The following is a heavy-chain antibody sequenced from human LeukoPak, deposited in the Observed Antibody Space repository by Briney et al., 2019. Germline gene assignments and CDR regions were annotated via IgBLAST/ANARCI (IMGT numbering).Heavy chain of an antibody. D-gene: IGHD6-19*01. Sequence: AAVKVSCKASGYTFTSYGISWVRRAPGQGLEWMGWIGGYNGNTNYTPKPQGRVTMTTDTSTSTAYMELRSLRSDDTAVYYCARDLKRGYSSGRYSWGTGSSNDYWGQGTLVTVSS. CDR2: IGGYNGNT. J-gene: IGHJ4*02. CDR3: ARDLKRGYSSGRYSWGTGSSNDY. V-gene: IGHV1-18*01. CDR1: GYTFTSYG.